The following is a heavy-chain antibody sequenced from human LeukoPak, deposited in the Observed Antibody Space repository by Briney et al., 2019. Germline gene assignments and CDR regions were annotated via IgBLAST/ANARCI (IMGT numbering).Heavy chain of an antibody. J-gene: IGHJ6*02. D-gene: IGHD2-15*01. V-gene: IGHV3-23*01. CDR3: AKDGKWRGGSNYYGMDV. CDR2: ISGSGGNT. CDR1: GFTFSSYA. Sequence: GASLRLSCAASGFTFSSYAMNWVRQAPGKGLEWVSVISGSGGNTYYADSVKGRFTISRDSSKNTLYLQMNSLRAEDTAVYYCAKDGKWRGGSNYYGMDVWGRGTTVTVSS.